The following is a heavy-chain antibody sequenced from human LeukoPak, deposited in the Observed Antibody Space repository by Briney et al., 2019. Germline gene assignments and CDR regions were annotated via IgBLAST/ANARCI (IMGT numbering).Heavy chain of an antibody. J-gene: IGHJ4*02. CDR3: ATSIAARPPLYYFDY. D-gene: IGHD6-6*01. Sequence: PSETLSLTCTVSGGSIRTSSYYWAWIRQPPGKGLEWIGSIYYSGSTYYKPSLRSRVTISADTSKNQFSLKLSSVTAADTAVYYCATSIAARPPLYYFDYWGQGTLVTVSS. V-gene: IGHV4-39*01. CDR1: GGSIRTSSYY. CDR2: IYYSGST.